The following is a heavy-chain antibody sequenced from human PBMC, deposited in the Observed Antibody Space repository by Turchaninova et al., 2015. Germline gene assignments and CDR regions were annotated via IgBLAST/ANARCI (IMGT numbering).Heavy chain of an antibody. CDR3: TRDLGYSGNDPSDY. V-gene: IGHV3-49*04. D-gene: IGHD5-12*01. Sequence: RLSCIDSAFTLGDYAMSWVRQAPGKGLEWVGFIRSKDYGWTTEYAASVKGRFTISRDDSKSIDYLQMNSLKTEDTAVYYCTRDLGYSGNDPSDYWGQGTLVTVSS. J-gene: IGHJ4*02. CDR2: IRSKDYGWTT. CDR1: AFTLGDYA.